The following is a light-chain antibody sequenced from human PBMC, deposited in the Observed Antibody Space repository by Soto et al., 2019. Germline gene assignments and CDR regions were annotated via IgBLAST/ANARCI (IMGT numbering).Light chain of an antibody. J-gene: IGLJ1*01. Sequence: QSVLTRPASVSGSPGQSITISCTGTSSDVGGYNYVSWYQQHPGKAPKLMIYEVSNRPSGVSNRFSGSKSGNTASLTISGLQAGDEADYYCSSYTSIITLYVFGSGTKV. V-gene: IGLV2-14*01. CDR1: SSDVGGYNY. CDR3: SSYTSIITLYV. CDR2: EVS.